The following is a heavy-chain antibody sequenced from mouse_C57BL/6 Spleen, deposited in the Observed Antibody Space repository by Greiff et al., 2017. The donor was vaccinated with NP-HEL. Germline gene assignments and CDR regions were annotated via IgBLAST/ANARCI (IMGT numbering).Heavy chain of an antibody. Sequence: VQLQQSGAELARPGASVKLSCKASGYTFTSYGISWVKQRTGQGLEWIGEIYPRSGNTYYNEKFKGKATLTADKSSSTAYMELRSLTSEYSAVYFCARWEVDGGFDYWGQGTTLTVSS. CDR3: ARWEVDGGFDY. CDR1: GYTFTSYG. CDR2: IYPRSGNT. V-gene: IGHV1-81*01. D-gene: IGHD4-1*01. J-gene: IGHJ2*01.